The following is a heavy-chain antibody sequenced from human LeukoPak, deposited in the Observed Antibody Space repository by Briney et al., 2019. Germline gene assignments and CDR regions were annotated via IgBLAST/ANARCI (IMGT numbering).Heavy chain of an antibody. CDR1: GGTLSSYA. V-gene: IGHV1-69*04. J-gene: IGHJ6*02. D-gene: IGHD3-3*01. CDR2: IIPIFGIA. CDR3: ARDGSITIFGVVTQHGMDV. Sequence: SVKVSCKASGGTLSSYAISWVRQAPGQGLEWMGRIIPIFGIANYAQKFQGRVTVTADKSTSTAYMELSSLRSEDTAVYYCARDGSITIFGVVTQHGMDVWGQGTTVTVSS.